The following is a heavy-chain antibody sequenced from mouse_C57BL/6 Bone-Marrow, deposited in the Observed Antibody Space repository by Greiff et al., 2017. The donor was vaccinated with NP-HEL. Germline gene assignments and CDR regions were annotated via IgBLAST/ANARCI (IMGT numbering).Heavy chain of an antibody. CDR3: ARNPSLYYYGSSFFDY. CDR1: GFTFTDYY. V-gene: IGHV7-3*01. J-gene: IGHJ2*01. D-gene: IGHD1-1*01. CDR2: IRNKANGYTT. Sequence: EVNLVESGGGLVQPGGSLSLSCAASGFTFTDYYMSWVRQPPGKALEWLGFIRNKANGYTTEYSASVKGRFTISRDNSQSILYLQMNALRAEDSATYYCARNPSLYYYGSSFFDYWGQGTTLTVSS.